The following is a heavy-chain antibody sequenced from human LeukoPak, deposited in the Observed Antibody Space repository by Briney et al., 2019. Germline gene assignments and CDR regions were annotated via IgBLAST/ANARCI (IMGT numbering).Heavy chain of an antibody. CDR3: ARGYCSGGSCYSRGPYYFDY. D-gene: IGHD2-15*01. J-gene: IGHJ4*02. Sequence: PSETLSLTCTVSGGSISSYYWSWIRQPAGKGLEWIGRIYTSGSTNYNPSLKSRVTMSVDTSKNQFSLKLSSVTAADTAVYYCARGYCSGGSCYSRGPYYFDYWGQGTLVTVSS. CDR1: GGSISSYY. V-gene: IGHV4-4*07. CDR2: IYTSGST.